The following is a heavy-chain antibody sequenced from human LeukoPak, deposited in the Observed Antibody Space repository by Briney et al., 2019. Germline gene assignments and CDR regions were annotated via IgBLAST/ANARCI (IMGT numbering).Heavy chain of an antibody. V-gene: IGHV4-34*01. D-gene: IGHD1-26*01. CDR1: GGSFSGYY. J-gene: IGHJ6*03. Sequence: SETLSLTCAVYGGSFSGYYWSWIRQPPGKGLEWIGEINHSGSTNYNPSLKSRVTISVDTSKNQFSLKLSSVTAADTAVYYCARVGGSYLYYYYYMDVWGKGTTVTISS. CDR2: INHSGST. CDR3: ARVGGSYLYYYYYMDV.